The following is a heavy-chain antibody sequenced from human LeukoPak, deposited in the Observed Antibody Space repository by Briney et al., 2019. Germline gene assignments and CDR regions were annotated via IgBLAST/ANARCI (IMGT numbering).Heavy chain of an antibody. D-gene: IGHD2-21*02. V-gene: IGHV1-69*04. CDR3: ARDCVTPPYYYYYYGMDV. J-gene: IGHJ6*02. CDR2: IIPILGIA. CDR1: GGTFSSYA. Sequence: SVKVSCKASGGTFSSYAISWVRQAPGQGLEWMGRIIPILGIANYAQKFQGRVMITADKSTSTAYMELSSLRSEDTAVYYCARDCVTPPYYYYYYGMDVWGQGTTVTVSS.